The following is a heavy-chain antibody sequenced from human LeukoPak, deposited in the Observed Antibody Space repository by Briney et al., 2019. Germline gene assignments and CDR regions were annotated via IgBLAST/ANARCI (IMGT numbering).Heavy chain of an antibody. CDR3: ARESIAARRRDFDY. CDR1: GFTFSSYA. V-gene: IGHV3-30-3*01. J-gene: IGHJ4*02. CDR2: ISYDGSNK. D-gene: IGHD6-6*01. Sequence: SGGSLRLSCAASGFTFSSYAMHWVRQAPGKGLEWVAVISYDGSNKYYADSVKGRFTISRDNSKNTLYLRMNSLRAEDTAVYYCARESIAARRRDFDYWGQGTLVTVSS.